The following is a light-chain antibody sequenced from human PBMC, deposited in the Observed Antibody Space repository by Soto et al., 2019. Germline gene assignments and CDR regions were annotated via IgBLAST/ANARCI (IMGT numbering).Light chain of an antibody. Sequence: DIVMTQSPDSLAVSLGERATINCKSSQSVLYSSNNKNYLAWYQQRPGQPPKLLIYWASTRESGVPDRFSGSGSGTDFTLTITSLQAGDVAVYYCQQYESTPPTFGQGTRL. J-gene: IGKJ2*01. CDR3: QQYESTPPT. V-gene: IGKV4-1*01. CDR1: QSVLYSSNNKNY. CDR2: WAS.